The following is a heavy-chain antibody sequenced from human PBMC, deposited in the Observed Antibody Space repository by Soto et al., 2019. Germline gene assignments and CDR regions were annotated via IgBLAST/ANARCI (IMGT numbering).Heavy chain of an antibody. D-gene: IGHD3-3*01. CDR3: ASDLTIFGVVARWFDP. V-gene: IGHV3-21*01. CDR1: GFTFSSYS. Sequence: EVQLVESGGGLVKPGGSLRLSCAASGFTFSSYSMNWVRQAPGKGLEWVSSISSSSSYIYYADSVKGRFTISRDNAKNSLYLQMNSLRAEETAVYYCASDLTIFGVVARWFDPWGQGTLVTVSS. CDR2: ISSSSSYI. J-gene: IGHJ5*02.